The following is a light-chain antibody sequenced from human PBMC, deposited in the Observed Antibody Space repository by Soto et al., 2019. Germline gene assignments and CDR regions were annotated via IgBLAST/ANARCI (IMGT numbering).Light chain of an antibody. CDR2: EVS. J-gene: IGLJ2*01. V-gene: IGLV2-8*01. Sequence: SALTQPPSASGSPGQSVTISCTGTSSDVGGYNYVSWYQQHPGKAPKLMIYEVSKRPSGVPARFSGSKSGNTASLTVSGLQAEDEADYYCSSYAGSNNLVFGGGTKVTVL. CDR3: SSYAGSNNLV. CDR1: SSDVGGYNY.